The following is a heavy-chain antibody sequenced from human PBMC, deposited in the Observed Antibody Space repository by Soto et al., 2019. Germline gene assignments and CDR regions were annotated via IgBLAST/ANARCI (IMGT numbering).Heavy chain of an antibody. CDR1: GFTFSSYA. Sequence: ILSCAASGFTFSSYAMSWVRQAPGKGLEWVSAISGSGGSTYYADSVKGRFTISRDNSKNTLYLQMNSLRAEDTAVYYCATSGPIYGDYGGFDYWGQGTLVTVSS. CDR2: ISGSGGST. D-gene: IGHD4-17*01. J-gene: IGHJ4*02. CDR3: ATSGPIYGDYGGFDY. V-gene: IGHV3-23*01.